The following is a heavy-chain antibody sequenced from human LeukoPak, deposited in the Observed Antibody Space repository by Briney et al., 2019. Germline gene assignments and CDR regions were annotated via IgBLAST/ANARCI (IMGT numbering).Heavy chain of an antibody. CDR3: ARAHFYGGYKLANWFDP. CDR2: IYTSGST. V-gene: IGHV4-61*02. CDR1: GGSISSGSYY. Sequence: SETLSLTCTVSGGSISSGSYYGTWIRQPAGKGLEWIGRIYTSGSTNYNPSLKSRVTISVDTSKNQFSLKLSSVTAADTAVYYCARAHFYGGYKLANWFDPWGQGTLVTVSS. D-gene: IGHD4-17*01. J-gene: IGHJ5*02.